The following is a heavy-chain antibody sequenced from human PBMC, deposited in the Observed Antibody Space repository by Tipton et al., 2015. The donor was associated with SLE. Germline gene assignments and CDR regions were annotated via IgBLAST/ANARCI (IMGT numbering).Heavy chain of an antibody. CDR3: ARGFVSVATSYLDY. D-gene: IGHD1-26*01. J-gene: IGHJ4*02. CDR1: GYTFTTYG. CDR2: ISGYNDNT. V-gene: IGHV1-18*03. Sequence: QVQLVQSGAEVKKPGASVKVSCKASGYTFTTYGISWVRQAPGQGLEWMGWISGYNDNTNYAQKLQGRVTLTTDTSTSTAYMELRSLRSDDMAVYYCARGFVSVATSYLDYWGQGTLVTVSS.